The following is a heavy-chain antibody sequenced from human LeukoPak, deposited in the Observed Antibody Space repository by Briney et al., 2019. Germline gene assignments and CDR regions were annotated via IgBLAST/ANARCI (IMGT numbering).Heavy chain of an antibody. CDR2: ISYSGST. CDR1: GGSISSYY. V-gene: IGHV4-59*08. J-gene: IGHJ4*02. CDR3: ARLRVGGYFDY. Sequence: PSETLSLTCTVSGGSISSYYWIWIRQPPGQGLEWIAYISYSGSTYYNPSLKSRVTISVDTSKNQFSVKLTSVTAADTAVYHCARLRVGGYFDYWGQGTLVTVSS.